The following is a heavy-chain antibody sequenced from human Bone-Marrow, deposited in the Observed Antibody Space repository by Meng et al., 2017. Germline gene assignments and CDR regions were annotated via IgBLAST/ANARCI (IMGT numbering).Heavy chain of an antibody. CDR1: CGSISSSSYY. V-gene: IGHV4-39*07. CDR2: IYYSGST. Sequence: PQEEAGPGLGTPSETLSRTCTVSCGSISSSSYYWGWIRQPPGKGLEWIGSIYYSGSTYYNPSLKSRVTISVDTSKNQFSLKLSSVTAADTAVYYCARDCPSPFRWFDPWGQGTLVTVSS. J-gene: IGHJ5*02. CDR3: ARDCPSPFRWFDP.